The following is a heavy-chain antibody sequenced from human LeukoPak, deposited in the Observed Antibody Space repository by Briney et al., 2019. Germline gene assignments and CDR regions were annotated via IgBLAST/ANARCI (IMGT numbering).Heavy chain of an antibody. J-gene: IGHJ4*02. CDR2: IYYSGST. CDR3: ARYPGAESDY. V-gene: IGHV4-30-4*01. Sequence: SETLSLTCTVSGGSISSGDCYWSWIRQPPGKGLECIGYIYYSGSTYYNPSLKSRVTISVDTSKNQFSLKLSSVTAADTAVYYCARYPGAESDYWGQGTLVTVSS. D-gene: IGHD1-14*01. CDR1: GGSISSGDCY.